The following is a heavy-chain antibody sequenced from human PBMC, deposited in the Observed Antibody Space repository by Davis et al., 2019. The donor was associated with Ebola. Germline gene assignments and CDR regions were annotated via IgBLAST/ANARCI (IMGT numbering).Heavy chain of an antibody. CDR1: GFSVSSNF. D-gene: IGHD1-14*01. V-gene: IGHV3-21*01. CDR2: ISSTGAYI. Sequence: GGSLRLSCAASGFSVSSNFMSWVRQAPGKGLEWVSFISSTGAYIYYGDSMKGRITISRDNAKSSLYLQMNSLRAEDTAVYYCARSEPPDYWGQGTLVTVSS. CDR3: ARSEPPDY. J-gene: IGHJ4*02.